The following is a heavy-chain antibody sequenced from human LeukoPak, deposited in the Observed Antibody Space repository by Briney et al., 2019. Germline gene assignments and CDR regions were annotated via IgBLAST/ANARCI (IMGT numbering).Heavy chain of an antibody. D-gene: IGHD3-22*01. CDR2: IYYSGST. Sequence: SETLSLTCTVSGGSIGSSSYYWGWIRQPPGKGLEWIGSIYYSGSTYYNPSLKSRVTISVDTSKNQFSLKLSSVTAADTAVYYCARILTAMINPFDIWGQGTMVTVSS. CDR1: GGSIGSSSYY. CDR3: ARILTAMINPFDI. J-gene: IGHJ3*02. V-gene: IGHV4-39*01.